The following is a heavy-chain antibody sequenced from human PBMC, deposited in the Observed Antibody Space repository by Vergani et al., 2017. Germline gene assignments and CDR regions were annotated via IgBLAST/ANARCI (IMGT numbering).Heavy chain of an antibody. V-gene: IGHV4-59*01. CDR1: GGSISSYY. J-gene: IGHJ4*02. Sequence: QVQLQESGPGLVKPSETLSLPCTVSGGSISSYYWSWIRQPPGKGLEWIGYIYYSGSTNYNPSLKSRVTISVDTSKNQFSLKLSSVTAADTAVYYCARGGRGYYGSGSYYPPDYWGQGTLVTVSS. CDR3: ARGGRGYYGSGSYYPPDY. D-gene: IGHD3-10*01. CDR2: IYYSGST.